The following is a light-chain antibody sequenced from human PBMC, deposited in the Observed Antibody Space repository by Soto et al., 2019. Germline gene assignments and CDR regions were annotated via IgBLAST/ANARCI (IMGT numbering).Light chain of an antibody. CDR1: QDIVYF. J-gene: IGKJ4*01. CDR3: QQYDNFPLT. CDR2: GAS. V-gene: IGKV1-33*01. Sequence: DIQMTQSPSSLSAAVGDRVTITCQASQDIVYFLNWYQQKPGKAPKLLIYGASSLETGVPSRFSGSRSGTDFTFTISSLQPEDTATYYCQQYDNFPLTFGGGTKVESK.